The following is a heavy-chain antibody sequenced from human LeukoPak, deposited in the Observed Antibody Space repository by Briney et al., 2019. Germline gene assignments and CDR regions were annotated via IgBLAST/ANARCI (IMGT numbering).Heavy chain of an antibody. J-gene: IGHJ4*02. D-gene: IGHD7-27*01. V-gene: IGHV1-8*01. CDR2: MSPNSGDT. CDR3: ARGPPNWGYDY. Sequence: ASVKVSCTASGYTFTSYDFNRVRQATGQRPEWMGWMSPNSGDTGYAQKFQDRATMTRNTSISTAYMELSSLRSDDTAVYYCARGPPNWGYDYWGPGTLVTVSS. CDR1: GYTFTSYD.